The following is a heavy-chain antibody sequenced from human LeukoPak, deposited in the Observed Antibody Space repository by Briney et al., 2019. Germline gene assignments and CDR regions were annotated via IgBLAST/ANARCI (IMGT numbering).Heavy chain of an antibody. V-gene: IGHV1-18*01. D-gene: IGHD5-12*01. CDR2: ISAYNGNT. Sequence: ASVKVSCKASGYTFTSDGISWVRQAPGRGLEWMGWISAYNGNTNYAQKLQGRVTMTTDTSTSTAYMELRSLRSDDTAVYYCARSVRNGYSGYDFGYWGQGTLVTVSS. J-gene: IGHJ4*02. CDR1: GYTFTSDG. CDR3: ARSVRNGYSGYDFGY.